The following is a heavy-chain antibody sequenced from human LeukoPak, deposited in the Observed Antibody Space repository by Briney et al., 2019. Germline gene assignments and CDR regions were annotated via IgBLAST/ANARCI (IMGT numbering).Heavy chain of an antibody. D-gene: IGHD4-17*01. CDR1: GFTFDDYA. Sequence: GGSLRLSCAASGFTFDDYAMHWVRQAPGKGLEWVSGISWNSGSIGYADSVKGRFTISRDNAKNSLYLQMNSLRAEDTALYYCAKENRDSGDYARPFIVDWGQGTLVTVSS. V-gene: IGHV3-9*01. CDR2: ISWNSGSI. J-gene: IGHJ4*02. CDR3: AKENRDSGDYARPFIVD.